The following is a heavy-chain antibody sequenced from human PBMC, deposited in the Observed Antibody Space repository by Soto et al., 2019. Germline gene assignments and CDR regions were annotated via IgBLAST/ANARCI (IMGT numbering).Heavy chain of an antibody. D-gene: IGHD3-3*01. J-gene: IGHJ6*02. CDR2: LIPIYGTA. V-gene: IGHV1-69*06. CDR3: ASTRILEWLRGVRRTPTTTYYCCGMDV. CDR1: GGTFSSSA. Sequence: QVQLVRSGAEEKKPGSSVKVSCKASGGTFSSSAISWVRQAPGQGLEWMGGLIPIYGTANYAQKFQGRVTITADKPRRTAYMELSSLRSEDTAVYYCASTRILEWLRGVRRTPTTTYYCCGMDVWGQGTKVTVSS.